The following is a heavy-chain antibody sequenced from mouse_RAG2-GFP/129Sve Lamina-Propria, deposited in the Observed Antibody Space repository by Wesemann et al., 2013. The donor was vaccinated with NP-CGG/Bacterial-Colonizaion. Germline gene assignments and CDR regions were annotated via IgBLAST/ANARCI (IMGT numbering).Heavy chain of an antibody. CDR3: ARPNYYGRYFDY. CDR1: GYTFTSYT. V-gene: IGHV1-4*01. Sequence: QVQLQQSGAELARPGASVKMSCKASGYTFTSYTMHWVKQRPGQGLEWIGYINPSSGYTKYNQKFKDKATLTADKSSSTAYMQLSSLTSEDSAVYYCARPNYYGRYFDYWGQGTTLTVSS. CDR2: INPSSGYT. J-gene: IGHJ2*01. D-gene: IGHD1-1*01.